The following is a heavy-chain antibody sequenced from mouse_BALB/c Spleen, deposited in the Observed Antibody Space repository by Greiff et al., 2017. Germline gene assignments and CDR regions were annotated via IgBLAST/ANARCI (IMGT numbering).Heavy chain of an antibody. CDR2: IDPETGGT. CDR1: GYTFTDYE. Sequence: QVQLKQSGAELVRPGASVTLSCTASGYTFTDYEMHWVKQTPVHGLEWIGAIDPETGGTAYNQKFKGKATLTADKSSSTAYMELRSLTSEDSAVYYCTRDRYGNYAMDYWGQGTSVTVSS. D-gene: IGHD2-1*01. J-gene: IGHJ4*01. CDR3: TRDRYGNYAMDY. V-gene: IGHV1-15*01.